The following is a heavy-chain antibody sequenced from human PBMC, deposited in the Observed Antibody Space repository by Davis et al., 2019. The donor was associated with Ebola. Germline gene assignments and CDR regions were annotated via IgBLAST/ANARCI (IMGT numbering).Heavy chain of an antibody. V-gene: IGHV3-33*01. D-gene: IGHD3-3*01. J-gene: IGHJ6*02. CDR2: IWYDGSNK. CDR1: GFTFSSYG. CDR3: AREGVFFGVVIYYYYYGMDV. Sequence: GESLKISCAASGFTFSSYGMHWVRQAPGKGLEWVAVIWYDGSNKYYADSVKGRFTISRDNSKNTLYLQMNSLRAEDTAVYYCAREGVFFGVVIYYYYYGMDVWGQGTTVTVSS.